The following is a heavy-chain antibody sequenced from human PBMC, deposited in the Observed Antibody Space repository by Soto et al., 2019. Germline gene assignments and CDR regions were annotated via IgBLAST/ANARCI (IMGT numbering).Heavy chain of an antibody. D-gene: IGHD2-2*03. CDR1: GFTFSSYA. J-gene: IGHJ6*02. CDR2: ISGSGGST. CDR3: AKDLDIVVVPANYGMDV. V-gene: IGHV3-23*01. Sequence: GGSLRLSCAASGFTFSSYAMSWVRQAPGKGLEWVSAISGSGGSTYYADSVKGRFTISRDNSKNTLYLQMNSLRAEDTAVYYCAKDLDIVVVPANYGMDVWGQGTTVTV.